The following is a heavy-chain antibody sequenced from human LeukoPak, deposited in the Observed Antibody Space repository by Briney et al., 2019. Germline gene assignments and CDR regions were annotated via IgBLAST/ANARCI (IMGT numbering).Heavy chain of an antibody. CDR3: TTDMDFWSGYDHIDAFDI. Sequence: GGSLRLSCAASGFTFSNAWMSWVRQAPGKGLEWVGRIKSKTDGGTTDYAAPVKGRFTISRDDSKNTLYLQMNSLKTEDTAVYYCTTDMDFWSGYDHIDAFDIWGQGTMVTVSS. J-gene: IGHJ3*02. CDR1: GFTFSNAW. CDR2: IKSKTDGGTT. D-gene: IGHD3-3*01. V-gene: IGHV3-15*01.